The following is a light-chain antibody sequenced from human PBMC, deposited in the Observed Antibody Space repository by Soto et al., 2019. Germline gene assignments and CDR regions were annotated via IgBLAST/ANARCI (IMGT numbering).Light chain of an antibody. Sequence: EVVLTQSPGTLSLSPGERATLSCRASQGVSSYYLAWYQQQPGQAPRLLIYRTSTRATGIPDRFSGSGSGTDFTLTISRLEPGYFAMYYCKQYGSSPRTLGQGTKVDIK. J-gene: IGKJ1*01. CDR2: RTS. V-gene: IGKV3-20*01. CDR3: KQYGSSPRT. CDR1: QGVSSYY.